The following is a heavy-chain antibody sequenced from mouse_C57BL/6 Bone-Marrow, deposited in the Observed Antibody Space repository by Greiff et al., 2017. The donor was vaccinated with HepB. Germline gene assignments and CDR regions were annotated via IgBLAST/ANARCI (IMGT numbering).Heavy chain of an antibody. Sequence: EVQGVESGGDLVKPGGSLKLSCAASGFTFSSYGMSWVRQTPDKRLEWVATISSGGSYTYYPDSVKGRFTISRDNAKNTLYLQMSSLKSEDTAMYYCARHLLFFAYWGQGTLVTVSA. CDR2: ISSGGSYT. D-gene: IGHD2-1*01. CDR3: ARHLLFFAY. CDR1: GFTFSSYG. J-gene: IGHJ3*01. V-gene: IGHV5-6*01.